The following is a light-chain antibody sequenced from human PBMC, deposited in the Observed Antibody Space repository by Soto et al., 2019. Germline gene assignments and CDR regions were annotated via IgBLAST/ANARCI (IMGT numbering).Light chain of an antibody. CDR2: CAT. CDR1: HGIRNY. CDR3: QQDYSFPWT. J-gene: IGKJ1*01. Sequence: ATPVTQSPSSLPASVGDRVTISCLSSHGIRNYLAWYQQRPGKAPKLLIFCATTLQTGVPARFSGSGSGTDFTLTISSLQAEDFAAYYCQQDYSFPWTFGPGTKVDIK. V-gene: IGKV1-6*01.